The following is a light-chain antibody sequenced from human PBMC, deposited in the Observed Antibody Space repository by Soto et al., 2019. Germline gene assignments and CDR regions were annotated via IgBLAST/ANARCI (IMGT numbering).Light chain of an antibody. CDR1: ESVTSN. Sequence: EVVMTQSPATLHVSPVDIDTPYCSASESVTSNLAWYQQKPGQAPRLLIYGASTRATGIPARFSGSGSGTEFTLTISSLQSEDFALYYCQQYNNWPPITFGQGTRLEIK. V-gene: IGKV3-15*01. J-gene: IGKJ5*01. CDR2: GAS. CDR3: QQYNNWPPIT.